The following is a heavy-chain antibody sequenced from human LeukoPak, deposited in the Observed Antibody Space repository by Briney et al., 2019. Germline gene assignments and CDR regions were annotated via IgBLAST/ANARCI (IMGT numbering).Heavy chain of an antibody. V-gene: IGHV3-21*01. CDR1: GFTFSSYS. D-gene: IGHD4-17*01. Sequence: GGSLRLSCAASGFTFSSYSMNWVRQAPGKGLEWVSSISSSSSYIYYANSVKGRFTISRDNSKNTVYLQMNSLRAEDTAVYYCARGPNGDRGDIWGQGTMVTVSS. J-gene: IGHJ3*02. CDR2: ISSSSSYI. CDR3: ARGPNGDRGDI.